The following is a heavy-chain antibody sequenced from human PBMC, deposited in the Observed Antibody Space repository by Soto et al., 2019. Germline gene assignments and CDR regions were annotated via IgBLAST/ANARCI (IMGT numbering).Heavy chain of an antibody. Sequence: PSETLSLTCSVSRAFINSGGFYYSWIRQPPGKGLEWLGYIFHSGSTLYNPSLRGRLTLSADTSRNQLSLYLTSVTAADTAVYYCVRGGIAGHWFDPWGQGILVTVPS. CDR2: IFHSGST. CDR1: RAFINSGGFY. D-gene: IGHD2-15*01. J-gene: IGHJ5*02. V-gene: IGHV4-31*03. CDR3: VRGGIAGHWFDP.